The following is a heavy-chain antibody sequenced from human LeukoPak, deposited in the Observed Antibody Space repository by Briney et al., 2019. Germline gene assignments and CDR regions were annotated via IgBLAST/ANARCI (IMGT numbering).Heavy chain of an antibody. CDR1: GYSMGRAYY. Sequence: SETLSLTCTVSGYSMGRAYYWSWIRQPPGKGLEYIASVYHSGNTYYNPSLKSRITISKDTSKNQFSLQLTSVTAADTAVYYCARSKGDYVDYYGMDVWGQGTTVTVSS. V-gene: IGHV4-38-2*02. J-gene: IGHJ6*02. CDR2: VYHSGNT. D-gene: IGHD4-17*01. CDR3: ARSKGDYVDYYGMDV.